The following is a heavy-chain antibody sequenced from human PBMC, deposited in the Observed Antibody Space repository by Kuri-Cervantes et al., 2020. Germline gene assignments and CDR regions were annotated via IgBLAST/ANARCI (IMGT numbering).Heavy chain of an antibody. CDR3: ARGIYSSSWREVTIYGMDV. CDR1: GGSISSGGYS. J-gene: IGHJ6*02. Sequence: SETLSLTCAVSGGSISSGGYSWSWIRQPPGKGLEWIGYIYHSGSTYYNPSLKSRVTISVDRSKNQFSLKLSSVTAADTAVYYCARGIYSSSWREVTIYGMDVWGQGTMVTVSS. V-gene: IGHV4-30-2*01. CDR2: IYHSGST. D-gene: IGHD6-13*01.